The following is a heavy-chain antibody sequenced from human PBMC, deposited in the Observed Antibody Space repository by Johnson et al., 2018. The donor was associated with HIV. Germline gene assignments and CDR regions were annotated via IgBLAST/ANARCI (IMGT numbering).Heavy chain of an antibody. Sequence: VQLVESGGDLVQPGGSLRLSCAASGFTFSSYGMHWVRQAPGKGLEWVAVIWYDGSNKYYADSVKGRFTISRDNSKNTLYLQMNSLRAEDTAVYYCARADGSQAFDIWGQGTMVTVSS. D-gene: IGHD2-2*03. CDR3: ARADGSQAFDI. J-gene: IGHJ3*02. CDR1: GFTFSSYG. CDR2: IWYDGSNK. V-gene: IGHV3-33*08.